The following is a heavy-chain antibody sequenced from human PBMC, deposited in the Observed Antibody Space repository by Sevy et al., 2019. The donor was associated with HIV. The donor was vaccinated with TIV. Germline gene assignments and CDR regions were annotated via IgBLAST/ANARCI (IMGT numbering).Heavy chain of an antibody. CDR2: IYYSGST. CDR1: GGSISSGGYY. CDR3: AREGIGYCSGGSCYSTYYFGMDV. V-gene: IGHV4-31*03. Sequence: SETLSLTCTVSGGSISSGGYYWSWIRQHPGKGLEWIGYIYYSGSTYYNPSLKSRVTISVDTSKNQFSLKLSSVTAADTAVYYSAREGIGYCSGGSCYSTYYFGMDVWGQGTTVTVSS. J-gene: IGHJ6*02. D-gene: IGHD2-15*01.